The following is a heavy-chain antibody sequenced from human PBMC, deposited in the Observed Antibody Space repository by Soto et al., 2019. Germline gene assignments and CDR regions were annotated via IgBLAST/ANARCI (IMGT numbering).Heavy chain of an antibody. CDR1: GFSFSSYA. CDR2: ISGSGGST. CDR3: AKVGYCSGASCYGGWGYYYYGMDV. J-gene: IGHJ6*02. D-gene: IGHD2-15*01. Sequence: GGSLRLSCAAAGFSFSSYARSWVRQARGKGLEWVSAISGSGGSTYYADSVKGRFTISRDNSKNTRYLQMNSLRAEDTAVYYCAKVGYCSGASCYGGWGYYYYGMDVWGHGTTDTLS. V-gene: IGHV3-23*01.